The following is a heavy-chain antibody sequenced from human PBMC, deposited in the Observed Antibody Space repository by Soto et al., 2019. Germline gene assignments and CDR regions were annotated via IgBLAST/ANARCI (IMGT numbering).Heavy chain of an antibody. Sequence: EVHLVESGGGLVKPGGSLRLSCAASGFTFSSSGMNWVRQAPGKGLEWVSSIKSSGNYIYYADSVKRRFTISRDNANNSLYTQMHSLRVEDTAVYYCARDDVKASSWYTFLDYWGQGILVTVSS. CDR1: GFTFSSSG. CDR3: ARDDVKASSWYTFLDY. J-gene: IGHJ4*02. CDR2: IKSSGNYI. D-gene: IGHD6-13*01. V-gene: IGHV3-21*01.